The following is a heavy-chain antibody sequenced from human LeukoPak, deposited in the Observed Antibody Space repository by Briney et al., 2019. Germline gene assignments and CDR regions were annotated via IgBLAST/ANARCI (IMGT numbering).Heavy chain of an antibody. D-gene: IGHD2-8*01. CDR2: IIPIFGTA. V-gene: IGHV1-69*13. Sequence: ASVKVSCKASGGTFSSYAISWVRQAPGQGLEWMGWIIPIFGTANYSQKFQGRVTITADASASTAYMELSSLRSEDTAVYYCATGNFCTNGVCYATGLDYWGQGTLVTVSS. CDR3: ATGNFCTNGVCYATGLDY. J-gene: IGHJ4*02. CDR1: GGTFSSYA.